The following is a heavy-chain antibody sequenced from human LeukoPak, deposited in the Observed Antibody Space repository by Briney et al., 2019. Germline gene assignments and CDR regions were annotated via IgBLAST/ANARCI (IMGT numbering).Heavy chain of an antibody. CDR3: AKDRLPITMIVVVHDADY. J-gene: IGHJ4*02. CDR1: GFTFSSYG. Sequence: PGGSLRLSCAASGFTFSSYGMHWVRQAPGKGLEWVAVIWYDGSNKYYADSVKGRFTISRDNSKNTLYLQMNSLRAEDTAVYYCAKDRLPITMIVVVHDADYWGQGTLVTVSS. V-gene: IGHV3-30*02. D-gene: IGHD3-22*01. CDR2: IWYDGSNK.